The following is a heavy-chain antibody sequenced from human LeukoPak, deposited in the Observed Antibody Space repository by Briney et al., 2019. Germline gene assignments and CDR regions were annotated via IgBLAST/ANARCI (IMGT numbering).Heavy chain of an antibody. CDR3: ANTPGRRRILYFNDY. CDR1: GFTFSSYA. Sequence: GGSLRLSCAASGFTFSSYAMSWVRQAPGKGLEWVSAISGSGGSTYYADSVKGRFTISRDNSKNTLYLPMNSLRAEDTAVYYCANTPGRRRILYFNDYWGQGTLVTVSS. V-gene: IGHV3-23*01. CDR2: ISGSGGST. J-gene: IGHJ4*02. D-gene: IGHD2-8*01.